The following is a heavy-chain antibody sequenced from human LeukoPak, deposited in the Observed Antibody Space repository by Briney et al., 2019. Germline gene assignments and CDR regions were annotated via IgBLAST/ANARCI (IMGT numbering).Heavy chain of an antibody. V-gene: IGHV1-2*02. CDR1: GYTFTGYY. Sequence: ASVKVSCKASGYTFTGYYMHLVRQAPGQGLEWMGWINPNSGGTNYAQKFQGRVTMTRDTSISTAYMELSRLRSDDTAVYYCARAGIGGYCSSTSCSPGFDYWGQGTLVTVSS. D-gene: IGHD2-2*01. CDR3: ARAGIGGYCSSTSCSPGFDY. J-gene: IGHJ4*02. CDR2: INPNSGGT.